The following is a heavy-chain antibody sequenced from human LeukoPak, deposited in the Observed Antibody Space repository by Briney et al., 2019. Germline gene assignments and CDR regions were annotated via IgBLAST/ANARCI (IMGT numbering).Heavy chain of an antibody. CDR2: IYYSGST. CDR1: GGSISSGGYY. J-gene: IGHJ4*02. D-gene: IGHD2-2*01. V-gene: IGHV4-31*03. CDR3: AREYCSSTSCHLFDY. Sequence: PSQTLSLTCTASGGSISSGGYYWSWIRQHPGKGLEWIGYIYYSGSTYYNPSLKSRVTISVDTSKNQFSLKLSSVTAADTAVYYCAREYCSSTSCHLFDYWGQGTLVTVSS.